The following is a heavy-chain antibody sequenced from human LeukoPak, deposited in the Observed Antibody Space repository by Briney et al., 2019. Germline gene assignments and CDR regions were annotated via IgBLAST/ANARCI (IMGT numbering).Heavy chain of an antibody. CDR2: IYYSGST. J-gene: IGHJ4*02. D-gene: IGHD5-18*01. CDR3: ARQRRIQLWSVGFGY. Sequence: NPSETLSLTCTVSGGSISSSSYYWGWIRQPPGKGLEWIGSIYYSGSTYYNPSLKSRVTISVDTSKNQFSLKLSSVTAADTAVYYCARQRRIQLWSVGFGYWGQGTLVTVSS. CDR1: GGSISSSSYY. V-gene: IGHV4-39*01.